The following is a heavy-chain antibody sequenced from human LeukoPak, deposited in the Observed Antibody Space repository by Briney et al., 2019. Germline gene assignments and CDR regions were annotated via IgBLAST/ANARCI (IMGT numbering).Heavy chain of an antibody. Sequence: GGSLRLSCAASGFTFSSFAMNWARQAPGKGLEWVSTISGSGGSTYYADSVKGRFTISRDNSKNTLYLQVNSLRAEDTAVYFCAKEGIAATGTYWGQGTMVTVSS. CDR2: ISGSGGST. J-gene: IGHJ4*02. D-gene: IGHD6-13*01. V-gene: IGHV3-23*01. CDR3: AKEGIAATGTY. CDR1: GFTFSSFA.